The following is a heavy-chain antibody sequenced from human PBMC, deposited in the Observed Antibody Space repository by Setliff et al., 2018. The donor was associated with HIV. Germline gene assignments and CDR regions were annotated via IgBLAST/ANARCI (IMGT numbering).Heavy chain of an antibody. D-gene: IGHD3-10*01. CDR3: ARSTYYYGSGKGSGWFDP. J-gene: IGHJ5*02. V-gene: IGHV4-34*01. Sequence: SETLSLTCAVDGGSFSGYYWSWIRQPPGKGLEWIGEINHSGSTNYNPSLKSRVTISVDRSKNQFSLKLSSVTAADTAVYYCARSTYYYGSGKGSGWFDPWGQGTLVTVSS. CDR2: INHSGST. CDR1: GGSFSGYY.